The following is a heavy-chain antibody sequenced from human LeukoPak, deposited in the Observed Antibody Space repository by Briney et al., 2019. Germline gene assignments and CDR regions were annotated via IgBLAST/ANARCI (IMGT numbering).Heavy chain of an antibody. J-gene: IGHJ4*02. Sequence: GGSLRLSCAASGFTFSSYNMDWVRQAPGKGLEWVSGISGSGGATYYADSVKGRFTISRDDPHNTLYLQMNSLRAEDTAVYFCAGGGVDYYGSGTYYLMYYFDYWGQGALVTVSS. CDR2: ISGSGGAT. D-gene: IGHD3-10*01. CDR3: AGGGVDYYGSGTYYLMYYFDY. V-gene: IGHV3-23*01. CDR1: GFTFSSYN.